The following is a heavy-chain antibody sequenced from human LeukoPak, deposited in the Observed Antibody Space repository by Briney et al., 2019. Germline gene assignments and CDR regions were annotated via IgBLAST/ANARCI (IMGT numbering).Heavy chain of an antibody. CDR3: AKAMVIAESTFDD. CDR2: IRGGGGST. CDR1: GFTFSSYA. J-gene: IGHJ4*02. D-gene: IGHD3-16*02. V-gene: IGHV3-23*01. Sequence: GGSLRLSCAASGFTFSSYAMTWVRQGPGKGLAWVSSIRGGGGSTYYADSVKGRFTISRDNSKNMVYLQMTSLRAEDTAVYYCAKAMVIAESTFDDWGQGTLVTVSS.